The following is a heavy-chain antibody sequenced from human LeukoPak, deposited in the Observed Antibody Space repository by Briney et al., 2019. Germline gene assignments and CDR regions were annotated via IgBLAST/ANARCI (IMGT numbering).Heavy chain of an antibody. J-gene: IGHJ5*02. CDR2: IYYSGST. D-gene: IGHD2-2*01. Sequence: SETLSLTCTVSGGSISSYYWSWIRQPPGKGLEWIGYIYYSGSTNYNPSLKSRVTISVETSKNQFSLKLSSVTAADMAVYYCARDRGPHYARSYNWFDPWGQGTLVTVSS. CDR1: GGSISSYY. CDR3: ARDRGPHYARSYNWFDP. V-gene: IGHV4-59*01.